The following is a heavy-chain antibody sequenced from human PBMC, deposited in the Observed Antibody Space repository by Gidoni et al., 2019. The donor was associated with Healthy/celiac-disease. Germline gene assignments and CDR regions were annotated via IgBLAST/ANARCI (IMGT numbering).Heavy chain of an antibody. Sequence: QVQLVQSGAEVKKPGASVKVSCKASGYTFTSYDTNWVRQATGQGLEWMGWMNPNSGNTGYAQKFQGRVTMTRNTSISTAYMELSSLRSEDTAVYYCARGEIVVVPAAMQGVYYYGMDVWGQGTTVTVSS. D-gene: IGHD2-2*01. J-gene: IGHJ6*02. CDR1: GYTFTSYD. V-gene: IGHV1-8*01. CDR3: ARGEIVVVPAAMQGVYYYGMDV. CDR2: MNPNSGNT.